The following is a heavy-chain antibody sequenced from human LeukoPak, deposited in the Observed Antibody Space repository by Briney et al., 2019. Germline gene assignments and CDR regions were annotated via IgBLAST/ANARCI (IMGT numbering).Heavy chain of an antibody. V-gene: IGHV1-69*06. Sequence: GASVKVSCKASGGTFSSYAISWVRQAPGQGLEWMGGIIPIFGTANYAQKLQGRVTITADKSTSTAYMELSSLRSEDTAVYYCARIPRYCSGGSCLPFDYWGQGTLVTVSS. J-gene: IGHJ4*02. CDR2: IIPIFGTA. CDR1: GGTFSSYA. CDR3: ARIPRYCSGGSCLPFDY. D-gene: IGHD2-15*01.